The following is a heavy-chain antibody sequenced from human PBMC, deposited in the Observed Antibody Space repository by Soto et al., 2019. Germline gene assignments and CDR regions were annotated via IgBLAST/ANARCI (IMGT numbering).Heavy chain of an antibody. CDR3: ARGYTYGSFDN. D-gene: IGHD5-18*01. CDR2: INPNSGDI. J-gene: IGHJ4*02. V-gene: IGHV1-2*02. Sequence: GASVKVSCKTSGYTFTGPYIHWVRQAPGQGLEWMGWINPNSGDINYAQKFQGRVTMTRDTSISTAYMELSRLRSDDTAVYYCARGYTYGSFDNWAQGTLVTVSS. CDR1: GYTFTGPY.